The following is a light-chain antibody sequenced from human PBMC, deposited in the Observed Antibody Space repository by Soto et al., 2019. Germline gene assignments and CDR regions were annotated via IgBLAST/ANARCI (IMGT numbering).Light chain of an antibody. J-gene: IGLJ3*02. Sequence: QAVVTQPPSVSGAPGQRVTISCTGSXSNXGAGYDVHWYQQLPGTAPKLLIYGNSNRPSGVPDRFSGSKSGTSASLAITGLQAEDEADYYCQSYDSSLSGSGVFGGGTKLTVL. V-gene: IGLV1-40*01. CDR2: GNS. CDR3: QSYDSSLSGSGV. CDR1: XSNXGAGYD.